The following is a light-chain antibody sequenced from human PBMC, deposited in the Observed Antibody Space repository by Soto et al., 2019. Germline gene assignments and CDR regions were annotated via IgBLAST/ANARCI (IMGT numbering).Light chain of an antibody. CDR3: SSYTSSNTVI. CDR2: DVS. V-gene: IGLV2-14*01. CDR1: SSDIGGYNS. Sequence: QSVLTQPASVSGSPGQSITISCTGTSSDIGGYNSVSWYQQHPGKAPKLMIYDVSNRPSGVSNRFSGSKSVNTASLTISGLQAEDEADYYCSSYTSSNTVIFGGGTKVTVL. J-gene: IGLJ2*01.